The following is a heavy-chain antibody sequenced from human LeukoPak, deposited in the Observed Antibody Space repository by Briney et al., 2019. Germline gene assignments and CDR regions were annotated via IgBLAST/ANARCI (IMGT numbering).Heavy chain of an antibody. V-gene: IGHV4-59*01. Sequence: SETLSLTCSVSGGSISSYYWSWLRQPPGKGLERSGYIYYSGTANYSPSLKSRVTISVDTSKNQFSLKLSSVTAADTAVYYCARGFGVVTAISNYYYMDVWGKGTTVTVSS. CDR3: ARGFGVVTAISNYYYMDV. D-gene: IGHD2-21*02. CDR1: GGSISSYY. CDR2: IYYSGTA. J-gene: IGHJ6*03.